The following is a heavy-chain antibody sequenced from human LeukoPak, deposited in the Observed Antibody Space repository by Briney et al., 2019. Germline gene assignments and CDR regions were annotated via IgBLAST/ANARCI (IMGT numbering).Heavy chain of an antibody. J-gene: IGHJ5*02. V-gene: IGHV3-48*03. CDR2: ISSSGSTI. CDR1: GFTFSSYE. D-gene: IGHD6-13*01. CDR3: ARDLSSSWYGGSNWFDP. Sequence: GGSLRLSCAASGFTFSSYEMNWVRQAPGKGLEWVSYISSSGSTIYYADSAKGRFTISRDNAKNSLYLQMNSLRAEDTAVYYCARDLSSSWYGGSNWFDPWGQGTLVTVSS.